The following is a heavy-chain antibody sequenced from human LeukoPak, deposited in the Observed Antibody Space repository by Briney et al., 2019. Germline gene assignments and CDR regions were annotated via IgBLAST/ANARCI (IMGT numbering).Heavy chain of an antibody. CDR1: GSSISSYY. J-gene: IGHJ3*02. D-gene: IGHD6-19*01. V-gene: IGHV4-4*07. CDR2: IYTSGST. CDR3: ARGKSSGWYEWDAFDI. Sequence: SETLSLTCTVSGSSISSYYWSWIRQPAGKGLEWIGRIYTSGSTNYNPSLKSRVTMSVDTSKNQFSLKLSSVTAADTAVYYCARGKSSGWYEWDAFDIWGQGTMVTVSS.